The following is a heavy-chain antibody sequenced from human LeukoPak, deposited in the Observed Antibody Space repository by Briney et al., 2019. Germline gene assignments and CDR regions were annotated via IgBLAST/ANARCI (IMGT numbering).Heavy chain of an antibody. D-gene: IGHD3-10*01. V-gene: IGHV4-39*01. CDR3: ARLDYYGSGSYGLSFDY. CDR1: GGSISSSSYY. CDR2: ISYSGST. Sequence: PSENLSLTCTVSGGSISSSSYYWGWIRQPPGKGLEWIGSISYSGSTYYNPSLKSRVTISVDTSKNQFSLKLSSVTAADTAVYYCARLDYYGSGSYGLSFDYWGQGTLVTVSS. J-gene: IGHJ4*02.